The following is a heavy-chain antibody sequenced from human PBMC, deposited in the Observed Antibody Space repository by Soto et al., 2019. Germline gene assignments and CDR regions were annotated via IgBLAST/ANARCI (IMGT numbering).Heavy chain of an antibody. V-gene: IGHV3-23*01. CDR3: AKHAAAAAPDY. Sequence: EVQLLESGGGLVQPGGSLRLPLKASGFPFSSYAMTWVRQAPGKGLEWVSLISASGGGTYYADSVKGRFTISRDNSKNTLYLQMNSLRAEDTAVYYCAKHAAAAAPDYWGQGTQVTVSS. J-gene: IGHJ4*02. D-gene: IGHD6-13*01. CDR1: GFPFSSYA. CDR2: ISASGGGT.